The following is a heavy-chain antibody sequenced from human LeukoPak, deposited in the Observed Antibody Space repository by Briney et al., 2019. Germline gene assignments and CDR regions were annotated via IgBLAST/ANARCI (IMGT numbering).Heavy chain of an antibody. Sequence: SVKVSCKASGGTFSSYAVSWVRQAPGQGLEWMGRIIPIFGTANYAQKFQGRVTITTDESTSTAYMELSSLRSEDTAVYYCARDVTTYYYDSSGPGYMDVWGKGTTVTVSS. CDR2: IIPIFGTA. CDR3: ARDVTTYYYDSSGPGYMDV. V-gene: IGHV1-69*05. D-gene: IGHD3-22*01. J-gene: IGHJ6*03. CDR1: GGTFSSYA.